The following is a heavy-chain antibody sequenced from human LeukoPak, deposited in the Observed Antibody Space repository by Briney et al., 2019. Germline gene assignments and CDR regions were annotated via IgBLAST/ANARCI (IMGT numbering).Heavy chain of an antibody. Sequence: SETLSLTCSVSGVSISTYYWSWIRQPPGKGPEWIGYIYSSGTTNYNPSLKSRVTISIDTSQNEFSLNLTSVTAADTAVYYCAREANYYGSGSYFEGTFDHWGQGSLVTVSS. J-gene: IGHJ4*02. V-gene: IGHV4-59*01. D-gene: IGHD3-10*01. CDR2: IYSSGTT. CDR1: GVSISTYY. CDR3: AREANYYGSGSYFEGTFDH.